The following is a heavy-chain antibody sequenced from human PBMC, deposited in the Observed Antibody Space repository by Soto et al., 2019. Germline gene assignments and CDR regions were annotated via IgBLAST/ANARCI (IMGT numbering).Heavy chain of an antibody. CDR1: GFTFSSYG. CDR2: IWYDGSIE. CDR3: AKGGSGNYLTYYYYYGMDV. D-gene: IGHD3-22*01. V-gene: IGHV3-33*06. Sequence: QVQLVESGGGVVQPGRSLRLSCAASGFTFSSYGMHWVRQAPDKGLEWVALIWYDGSIEYYADSVKGRFTISRDNSKNTLSLQMSSLRDEDTAVYYCAKGGSGNYLTYYYYYGMDVWGLGTTVTVSS. J-gene: IGHJ6*02.